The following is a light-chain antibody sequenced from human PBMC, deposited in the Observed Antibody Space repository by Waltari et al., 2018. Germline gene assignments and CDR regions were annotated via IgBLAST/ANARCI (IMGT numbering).Light chain of an antibody. CDR3: QQVNSYPLT. CDR1: QSINNF. J-gene: IGKJ4*01. CDR2: AAS. V-gene: IGKV1-9*01. Sequence: DIQLTQSPSFLSASLGDRVTVTCRASQSINNFLAWYQQKPGEAPKLLIHAASTLQRGVPSRFRGTGSGTEFILTISSLQPEYFATYYCQQVNSYPLTFGGGTTVEMK.